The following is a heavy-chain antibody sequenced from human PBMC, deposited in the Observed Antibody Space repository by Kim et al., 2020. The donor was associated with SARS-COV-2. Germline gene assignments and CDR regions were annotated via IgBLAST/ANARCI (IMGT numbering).Heavy chain of an antibody. D-gene: IGHD4-17*01. J-gene: IGHJ4*02. CDR3: AKDLNYGGNSQSVGY. Sequence: ADSVKGRFTISRDNSKNTMYLQMNSLRAEDTAVYYCAKDLNYGGNSQSVGYWGQGTLVTVSS. V-gene: IGHV3-23*01.